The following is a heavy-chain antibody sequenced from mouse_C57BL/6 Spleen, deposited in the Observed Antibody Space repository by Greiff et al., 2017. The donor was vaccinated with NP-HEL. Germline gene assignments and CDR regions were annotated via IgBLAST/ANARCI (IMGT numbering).Heavy chain of an antibody. Sequence: QVQLQQPGAELVKPGASVKLSCKASGYTFTSYWMQWVKQRPGQGLEWIGEIAPSDSYTNYNQKFKGKATLTVDTSSSTAYMQLSSLTSEDSAVYYCARRTTVVEDYWGQGTTLTVSS. V-gene: IGHV1-50*01. CDR3: ARRTTVVEDY. CDR2: IAPSDSYT. CDR1: GYTFTSYW. D-gene: IGHD1-1*01. J-gene: IGHJ2*01.